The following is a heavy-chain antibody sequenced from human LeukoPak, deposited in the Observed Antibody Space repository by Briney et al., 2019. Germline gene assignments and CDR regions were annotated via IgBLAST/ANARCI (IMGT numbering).Heavy chain of an antibody. CDR1: GYTFTSYY. CDR3: AREHYGDYDYYYYYGMDV. J-gene: IGHJ6*02. Sequence: ASVKVSCKASGYTFTSYYMHWVRQAPGQGLEWMGIINSSGGSTSYAQKFQGRVTITADESTSTAYMELSSLRSEDTAVYYCAREHYGDYDYYYYYGMDVWGQGTTVTVSS. CDR2: INSSGGST. V-gene: IGHV1-46*01. D-gene: IGHD4-17*01.